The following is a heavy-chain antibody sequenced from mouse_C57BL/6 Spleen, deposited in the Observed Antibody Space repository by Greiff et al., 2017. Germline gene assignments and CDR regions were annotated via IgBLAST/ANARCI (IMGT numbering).Heavy chain of an antibody. CDR3: ARHYAMDY. Sequence: EVKLMESGGGLVKPGGSLKLSCAASGFTFSDYGMHWVRQAPEKGLEWVAYISSGSSTIYYADTVKGRFTISRDNAKNTLFLQMTSLMSEDTAMYYCARHYAMDYWGQGTSVTVSS. CDR2: ISSGSSTI. J-gene: IGHJ4*01. CDR1: GFTFSDYG. V-gene: IGHV5-17*01.